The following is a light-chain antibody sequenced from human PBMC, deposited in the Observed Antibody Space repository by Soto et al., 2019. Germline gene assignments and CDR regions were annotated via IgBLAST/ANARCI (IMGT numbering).Light chain of an antibody. CDR2: KAS. V-gene: IGKV1-5*03. J-gene: IGKJ1*01. CDR1: QTISSW. Sequence: DIQMTQSPSTLSASVEDRDTITCRASQTISSWLAWYQQKPGMAPKLLIYKASTLQSGVSSRFSGSGSGTEFTLTISSLQPDDFASYYCQQYSRCSAFGQGTKV. CDR3: QQYSRCSA.